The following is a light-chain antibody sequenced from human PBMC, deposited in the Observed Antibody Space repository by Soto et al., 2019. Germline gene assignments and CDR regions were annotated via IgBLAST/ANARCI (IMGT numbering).Light chain of an antibody. CDR2: DAS. J-gene: IGKJ1*01. CDR1: QSISSW. V-gene: IGKV1-5*01. CDR3: QQYNTYSPERT. Sequence: HITHSPSTQSPSLRDRVPLTCRASQSISSWLAWYQQKPGKAPKLLIYDASSLESGIPSRFSGSGSGTEFTLTISSLQPDDFATYYCQQYNTYSPERTFGQGTKVDIK.